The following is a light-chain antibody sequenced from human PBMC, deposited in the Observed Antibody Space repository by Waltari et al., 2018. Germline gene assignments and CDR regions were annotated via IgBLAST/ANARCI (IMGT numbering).Light chain of an antibody. J-gene: IGKJ1*01. CDR3: QQYENVPWT. V-gene: IGKV1-33*01. Sequence: DVQLTQSQSSLSASVEDRVTITCQASQDIKESLNWYQQKPGKAPKVLITDASNLETGVPSRFSGSASGTDFTFTITSLQPEDIATYYCQQYENVPWTFGQGTKVEIK. CDR1: QDIKES. CDR2: DAS.